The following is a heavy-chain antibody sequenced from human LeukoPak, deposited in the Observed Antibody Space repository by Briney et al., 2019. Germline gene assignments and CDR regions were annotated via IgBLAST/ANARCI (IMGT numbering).Heavy chain of an antibody. CDR3: ARGRITIFGVARRGAFDI. Sequence: PSETLSLTXTVSGYSIGSGYYWGWIREPPGKGLEWIGSIYHSGSTYYNPSLKSRVTISVDTSKNQFSLKLSSVTAADTAAYYCARGRITIFGVARRGAFDIWGQGTMVTVSS. CDR2: IYHSGST. CDR1: GYSIGSGYY. D-gene: IGHD3-3*01. V-gene: IGHV4-38-2*02. J-gene: IGHJ3*02.